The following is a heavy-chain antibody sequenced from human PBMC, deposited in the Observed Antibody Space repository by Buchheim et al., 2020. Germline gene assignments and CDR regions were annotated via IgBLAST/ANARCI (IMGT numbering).Heavy chain of an antibody. Sequence: EVQLVESGGGLLQPGGSLRLSCAASGFTFSNYWMHWVRQAPGKGLAWVSRVNSDGSNAAYADSVKGRFTISRDNARNTLYLQMTGLRDDDSAVYYCTRGTPNYSAYDYWGQGT. CDR1: GFTFSNYW. J-gene: IGHJ4*02. D-gene: IGHD5-12*01. V-gene: IGHV3-74*01. CDR2: VNSDGSNA. CDR3: TRGTPNYSAYDY.